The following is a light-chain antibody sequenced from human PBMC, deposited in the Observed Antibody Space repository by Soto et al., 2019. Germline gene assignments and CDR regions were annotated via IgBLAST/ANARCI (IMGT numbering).Light chain of an antibody. V-gene: IGLV1-44*01. CDR1: SSNIGSNT. CDR3: AAWDDSLNGVYV. CDR2: SNN. J-gene: IGLJ1*01. Sequence: QSVLTQPPSASGTPGQRATISCSGSSSNIGSNTVNWYQQLPGTAPKLLIYSNNQRPSGVPDRFSGSKSGTSASLAISGLQSEDEADYYCAAWDDSLNGVYVFGTGTKVTVL.